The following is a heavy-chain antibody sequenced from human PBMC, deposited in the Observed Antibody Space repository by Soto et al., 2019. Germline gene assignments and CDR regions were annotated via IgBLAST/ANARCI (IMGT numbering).Heavy chain of an antibody. Sequence: QVQLVQSGAEVKKPGASVKVSCKASGYSFTDYHIHWVRQAPGQGLEWLGRINPKSGGTSTAQKFRGWVTMTTETSISTASMELTRLTSDDTAIYYCARGDSTDCSNGVCSFFYNPDMDVWGQGTTVTVSS. CDR2: INPKSGGT. V-gene: IGHV1-2*04. CDR1: GYSFTDYH. CDR3: ARGDSTDCSNGVCSFFYNPDMDV. J-gene: IGHJ6*02. D-gene: IGHD2-8*01.